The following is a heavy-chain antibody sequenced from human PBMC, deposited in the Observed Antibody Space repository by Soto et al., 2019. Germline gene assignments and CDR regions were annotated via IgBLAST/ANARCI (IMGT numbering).Heavy chain of an antibody. CDR1: GYTFTSYA. D-gene: IGHD3-3*01. J-gene: IGHJ3*02. CDR2: INAGNGNT. CDR3: ASGVVRADAFDI. V-gene: IGHV1-3*01. Sequence: QVQLVQSGAEVKQPGASVKVSCKASGYTFTSYAMHWVRQAPGQRLEWMGWINAGNGNTKYSQKFQGRVTITRDTSASTAYLELSSLRSEDTAVYYCASGVVRADAFDIWGQGTMVTVSS.